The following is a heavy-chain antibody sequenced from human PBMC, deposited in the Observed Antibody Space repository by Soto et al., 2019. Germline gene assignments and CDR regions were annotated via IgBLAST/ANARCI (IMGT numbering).Heavy chain of an antibody. CDR2: ISYDGSNK. J-gene: IGHJ4*02. D-gene: IGHD2-2*01. Sequence: QVQLVESGGGVVQPGRSLRLSCAASGFTFSIYAMHWVRQAPGKGLEWVAVISYDGSNKYYADSVKGRFTISRDNSNNTRYLQMNSLRTEDTAVYSCARARLDTPALDYWGQGTLGTVSS. CDR1: GFTFSIYA. V-gene: IGHV3-30-3*01. CDR3: ARARLDTPALDY.